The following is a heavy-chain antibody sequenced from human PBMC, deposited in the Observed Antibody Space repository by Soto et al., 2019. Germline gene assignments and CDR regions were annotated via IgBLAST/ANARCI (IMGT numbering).Heavy chain of an antibody. CDR1: GFSLNTGGVG. J-gene: IGHJ4*02. V-gene: IGHV2-5*02. D-gene: IGHD6-19*01. Sequence: QITLKESGPPVVKPTQTLTLTCSLSGFSLNTGGVGVGWIRQPPGKALEWLAVIYWDDDKSWNPSLRDRLTINRDASDDQVVLPVTNMDPVDTGTYYCARRRGGFGGGWTTPYFDYWGQGTLVTVSS. CDR3: ARRRGGFGGGWTTPYFDY. CDR2: IYWDDDK.